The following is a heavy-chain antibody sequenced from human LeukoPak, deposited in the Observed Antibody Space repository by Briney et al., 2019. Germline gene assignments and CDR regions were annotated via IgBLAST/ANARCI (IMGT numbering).Heavy chain of an antibody. D-gene: IGHD6-6*01. CDR2: IYYSGTT. V-gene: IGHV4-30-4*07. CDR3: ARGRPRPVEY. Sequence: SQTLSLTCAVSGGSISSGGYSWSWIRQPPGKGLEWIGYIYYSGTTYYNPSLKSRITMSLDTSKNQFSLKLSSVTAADTAVYYCARGRPRPVEYWGQGTLVTVSS. J-gene: IGHJ4*02. CDR1: GGSISSGGYS.